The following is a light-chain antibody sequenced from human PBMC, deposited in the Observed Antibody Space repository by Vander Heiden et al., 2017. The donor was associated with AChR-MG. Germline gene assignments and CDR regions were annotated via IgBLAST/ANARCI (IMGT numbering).Light chain of an antibody. V-gene: IGKV3-15*01. Sequence: MVMTQPPGPLSVSPGGRVTLSCRASQSVSVNLAWYQQKPGQAPRLLIYGASTRATGIPARFSGTGSGTEFTLTISSLQSEDFAIYYCQQYNNWPPGTFGQGTRVEIK. CDR1: QSVSVN. CDR2: GAS. J-gene: IGKJ1*01. CDR3: QQYNNWPPGT.